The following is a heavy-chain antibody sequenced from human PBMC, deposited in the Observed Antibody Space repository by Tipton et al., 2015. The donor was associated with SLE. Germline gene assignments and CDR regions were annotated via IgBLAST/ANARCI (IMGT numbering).Heavy chain of an antibody. V-gene: IGHV4-61*09. CDR1: GASISSGIYY. J-gene: IGHJ4*02. CDR3: ARDWRDSGWYGGFDS. D-gene: IGHD6-19*01. CDR2: ISSSGSA. Sequence: TLSLTCTVSGASISSGIYYWSWIRQPAGKGLEWIGHISSSGSATYNPSLKSRVTISMDTSKSQFSLKLNSVTAADTAVYYCARDWRDSGWYGGFDSWAQGTLVTVSS.